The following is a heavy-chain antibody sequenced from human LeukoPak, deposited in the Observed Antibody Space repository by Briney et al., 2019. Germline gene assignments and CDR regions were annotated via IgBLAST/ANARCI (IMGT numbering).Heavy chain of an antibody. Sequence: PGRSLRLSSAASGFTFDDYAMHWVRQAPGKGLEWVSGISWNSGSIAYADSVKGRFAISRDNAKSSLFLQMDSLRAEDMALYYCAKSPTYGSGAYYFDYWGQGTLVTVSS. D-gene: IGHD3-10*01. J-gene: IGHJ4*02. CDR3: AKSPTYGSGAYYFDY. CDR1: GFTFDDYA. V-gene: IGHV3-9*03. CDR2: ISWNSGSI.